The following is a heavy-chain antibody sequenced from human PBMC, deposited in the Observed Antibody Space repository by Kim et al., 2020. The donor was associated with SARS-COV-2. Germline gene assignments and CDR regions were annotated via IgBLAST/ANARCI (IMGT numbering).Heavy chain of an antibody. D-gene: IGHD6-19*01. CDR1: GFTFSDYY. Sequence: GGSLRLSCAASGFTFSDYYMSWIRQAPGKGLEWVSYISSSGSTIYYADSVKGRFTISRDNAKNSLYLQMNSLRAEDTAVYYCARSRGSGGNYYYYYGMDVWGQGTTVTVSS. CDR3: ARSRGSGGNYYYYYGMDV. V-gene: IGHV3-11*01. J-gene: IGHJ6*02. CDR2: ISSSGSTI.